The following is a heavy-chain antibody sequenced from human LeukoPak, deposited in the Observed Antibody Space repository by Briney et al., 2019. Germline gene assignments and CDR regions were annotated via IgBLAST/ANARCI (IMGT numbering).Heavy chain of an antibody. J-gene: IGHJ3*02. Sequence: SETLSLTCTVSGGSITSSSLYWGWIRQPPGKGLEWIGCIYYTGSTYYNPSLKSRVIISGDTSKNQFSLDLSSVTAADTAVYYCARLMITFGGVIVWAFDIWGRGTMVTVSS. CDR1: GGSITSSSLY. CDR3: ARLMITFGGVIVWAFDI. V-gene: IGHV4-39*01. CDR2: IYYTGST. D-gene: IGHD3-16*02.